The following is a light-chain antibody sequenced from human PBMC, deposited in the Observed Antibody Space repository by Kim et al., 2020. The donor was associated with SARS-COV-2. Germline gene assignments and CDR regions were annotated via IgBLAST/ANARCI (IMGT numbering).Light chain of an antibody. CDR1: QSRHGRV. CDR2: GAS. Sequence: SPRDGATLSDSVRQSRHGRVSAWYHQKPRQAPRLRIYGASTRATGIPDRFSGSGSGTAFTLTISRLEPEDFAMYYCQQYDSSVWTFGQVTKVDIK. J-gene: IGKJ1*01. V-gene: IGKV3-20*01. CDR3: QQYDSSVWT.